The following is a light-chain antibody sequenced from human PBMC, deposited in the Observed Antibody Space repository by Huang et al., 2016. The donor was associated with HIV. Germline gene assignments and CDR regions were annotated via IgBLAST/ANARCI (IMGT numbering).Light chain of an antibody. CDR3: QQFNNWPIT. V-gene: IGKV3-11*01. Sequence: EVVLTQSPATLSLSPGERATLSCRASQSISTYLAWYQQKPGQTPRLLIYSASNRATGIPARFIASGSGTDFTLTISSLEPEDCAVYYCQQFNNWPITFGQGTRLEIK. J-gene: IGKJ5*01. CDR2: SAS. CDR1: QSISTY.